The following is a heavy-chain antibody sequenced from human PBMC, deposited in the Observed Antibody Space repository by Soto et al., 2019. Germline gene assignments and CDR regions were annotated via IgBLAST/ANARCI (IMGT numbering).Heavy chain of an antibody. CDR2: IFYSGST. Sequence: QVQLQESGPGLVKPSQTLSLTCTVSGGSINSGDYYWSWIRQHPGKGLEWIGYIFYSGSTYYNPSQKSRFTISVDTSKNQFSPKLSSLTAADTAVYYCARVLRGGSYGMEDWGKGTTVTVSS. CDR1: GGSINSGDYY. J-gene: IGHJ6*04. V-gene: IGHV4-31*03. CDR3: ARVLRGGSYGMED.